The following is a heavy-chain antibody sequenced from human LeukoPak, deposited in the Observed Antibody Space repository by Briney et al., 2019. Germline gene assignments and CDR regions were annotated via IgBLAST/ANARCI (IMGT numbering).Heavy chain of an antibody. CDR3: TRWDSGSYATGGYYYGMDV. Sequence: GGSLRLSCTASGFTFGDYAMSWVRQAPGKGLEGVGFIRSKAYGGTTEYAASVKGRFTISRDDSKSIAYLQMNSLKTEDTAVYYCTRWDSGSYATGGYYYGMDVWGQGTTVTVSS. J-gene: IGHJ6*02. V-gene: IGHV3-49*04. CDR1: GFTFGDYA. CDR2: IRSKAYGGTT. D-gene: IGHD3-10*01.